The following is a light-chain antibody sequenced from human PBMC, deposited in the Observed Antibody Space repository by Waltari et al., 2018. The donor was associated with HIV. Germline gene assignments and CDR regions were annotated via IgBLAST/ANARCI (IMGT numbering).Light chain of an antibody. CDR2: MVS. Sequence: DVVLTQSPLPLPVTLGQPASNSCRSSQSLVYSDGDTYLNWIHQRPGQSPRSLIYMVSNRDSGVPDRFSGSGSGNDFTLKISRVEAEDVGVYYCMQASHWPLTFGQETKVEIK. J-gene: IGKJ1*01. CDR3: MQASHWPLT. V-gene: IGKV2-30*01. CDR1: QSLVYSDGDTY.